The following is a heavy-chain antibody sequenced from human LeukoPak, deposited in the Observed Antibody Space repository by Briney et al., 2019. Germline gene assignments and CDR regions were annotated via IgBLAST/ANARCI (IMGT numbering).Heavy chain of an antibody. V-gene: IGHV1-8*03. CDR3: ERGIGGGNSYGYFVDDY. CDR2: MNPNSDNT. Sequence: ASVKVSCNASGDTFTSYDINWVRQPTGPGLDWMGWMNPNSDNTGYEQKFHGRVTITRNTYITTAYMELSRLRSEATDVYYCERGIGGGNSYGYFVDDYWGQGTLVTVSS. D-gene: IGHD5-18*01. J-gene: IGHJ4*02. CDR1: GDTFTSYD.